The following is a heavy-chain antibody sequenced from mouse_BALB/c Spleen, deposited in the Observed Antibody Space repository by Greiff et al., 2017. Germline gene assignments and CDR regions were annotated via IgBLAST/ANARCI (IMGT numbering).Heavy chain of an antibody. CDR2: ISSGGSYT. Sequence: EVMLVESGGDLVKPGGSLKLSCAASGFTFSSYGMSWVRQTPDKRLEWVATISSGGSYTYYPDSVKGRFTISRDNAKNTLYLQMSSLKSEDTAMYYCARQGRTTAYFDYWGQGTTLTVSS. V-gene: IGHV5-6*02. D-gene: IGHD1-2*01. CDR3: ARQGRTTAYFDY. CDR1: GFTFSSYG. J-gene: IGHJ2*01.